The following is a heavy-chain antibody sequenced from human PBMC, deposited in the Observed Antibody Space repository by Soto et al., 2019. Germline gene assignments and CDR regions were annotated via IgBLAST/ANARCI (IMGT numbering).Heavy chain of an antibody. V-gene: IGHV4-31*03. CDR3: SSGILV. Sequence: QVQLQESGPGLVKPSQTLSLTCTVSGGSINSGGYFWSWIRQHPGKGLDWIGCISYGGSTSYNPSLKSRVTVSVDTSKDPFSLKLTSVTAADTAVYYCSSGILVWGQVALITVSS. D-gene: IGHD5-18*01. J-gene: IGHJ4*02. CDR1: GGSINSGGYF. CDR2: ISYGGST.